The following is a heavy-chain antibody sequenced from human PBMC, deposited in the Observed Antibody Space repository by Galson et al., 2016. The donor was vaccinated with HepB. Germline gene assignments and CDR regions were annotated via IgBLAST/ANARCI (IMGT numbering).Heavy chain of an antibody. CDR2: ISHAGTKT. J-gene: IGHJ4*02. V-gene: IGHV3-30*03. CDR1: GFTFSGYG. Sequence: LRLSCAASGFTFSGYGMHWVRQAPGKGLEWVALISHAGTKTFYADSVKGRFTISRDNSKNTLSLQMNSLRPEDTAVYYCAIPDYWGQGTLVTVSS. CDR3: AIPDY.